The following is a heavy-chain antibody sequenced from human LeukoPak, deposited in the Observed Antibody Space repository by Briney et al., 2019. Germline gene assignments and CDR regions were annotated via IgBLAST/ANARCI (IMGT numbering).Heavy chain of an antibody. CDR1: GYSISSSNW. J-gene: IGHJ4*02. CDR2: IHYSGST. Sequence: SDTLSLTCAVSGYSISSSNWWGWIRQPPGKGLEWIGYIHYSGSTDYNPSLKSRVTMSVDTSKNQFSLKLSSVTAVDTAVYYCALYCSADNCGYFDYRGQGTLVTVSS. CDR3: ALYCSADNCGYFDY. D-gene: IGHD2-15*01. V-gene: IGHV4-28*01.